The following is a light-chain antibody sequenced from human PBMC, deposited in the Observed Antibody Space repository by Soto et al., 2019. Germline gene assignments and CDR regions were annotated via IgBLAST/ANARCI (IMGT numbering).Light chain of an antibody. V-gene: IGKV3-20*01. CDR3: QQYGGTPWT. CDR1: QSVSNNY. Sequence: IVLTQSPDTLSLSPGERATLSCRASQSVSNNYLAWYKQKAGQAPRPVIYAASSRAPGVPDRFRGSGSGTDFSLTISRLEPEDFEVYYCQQYGGTPWTFGQGTKVDI. J-gene: IGKJ1*01. CDR2: AAS.